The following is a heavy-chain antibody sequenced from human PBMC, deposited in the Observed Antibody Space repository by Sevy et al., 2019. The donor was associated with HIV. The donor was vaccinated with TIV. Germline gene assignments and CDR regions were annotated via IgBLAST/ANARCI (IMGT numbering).Heavy chain of an antibody. CDR3: ARANTICGGGSCYPGWLDP. D-gene: IGHD2-15*01. CDR1: GFPFSNFW. J-gene: IGHJ5*02. V-gene: IGHV3-7*01. CDR2: IKEDGSEK. Sequence: GGSLRLSCAASGFPFSNFWMTWVHQAPGKGLEWVANIKEDGSEKDYVDSVKGEFTISRDNAKNSLYLQMIGLRAEDTAIYYCARANTICGGGSCYPGWLDPWGQGSRVTVSS.